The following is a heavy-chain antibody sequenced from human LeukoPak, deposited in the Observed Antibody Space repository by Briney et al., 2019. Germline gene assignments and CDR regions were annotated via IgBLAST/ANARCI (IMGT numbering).Heavy chain of an antibody. J-gene: IGHJ4*02. CDR1: GYTFTGYY. Sequence: ASVKVSCKASGYTFTGYYMHWVRQAPGQGLEWMGWINPNSGGTNYAQKFQGRVTMARDTSISTAYMELSRLRSDDTAVYYCARGSSGWYYFDYWGQGTLVTVSS. D-gene: IGHD6-19*01. V-gene: IGHV1-2*02. CDR2: INPNSGGT. CDR3: ARGSSGWYYFDY.